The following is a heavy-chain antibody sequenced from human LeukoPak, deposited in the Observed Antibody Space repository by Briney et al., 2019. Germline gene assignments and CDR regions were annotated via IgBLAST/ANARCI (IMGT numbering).Heavy chain of an antibody. CDR3: ARDNIVVVPAAWYTGDGMDV. CDR2: ISAYNGNT. Sequence: GASVKVSCKASGYTFTSYGISWVRQAPGQGLEWMGWISAYNGNTNYAQKLQGRVTMTTDTSTSTAYMELRSLRSDDTAVYYCARDNIVVVPAAWYTGDGMDVWGQGTTVTVSS. D-gene: IGHD2-2*01. CDR1: GYTFTSYG. V-gene: IGHV1-18*01. J-gene: IGHJ6*02.